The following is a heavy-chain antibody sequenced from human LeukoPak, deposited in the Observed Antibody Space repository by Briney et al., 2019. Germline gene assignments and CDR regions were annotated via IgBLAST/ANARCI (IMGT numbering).Heavy chain of an antibody. D-gene: IGHD3-10*02. J-gene: IGHJ4*02. CDR2: IYTSGST. CDR1: GGSISSYC. V-gene: IGHV4-4*07. Sequence: PSETLSLTCTVSGGSISSYCWSWIRQPAGKGLEWIGRIYTSGSTNYNPSLKSRVTMSVDTSKNQFSLKLSSVTAADTAVYYCARVGTVFSHIFDYWGQGTLVTVSS. CDR3: ARVGTVFSHIFDY.